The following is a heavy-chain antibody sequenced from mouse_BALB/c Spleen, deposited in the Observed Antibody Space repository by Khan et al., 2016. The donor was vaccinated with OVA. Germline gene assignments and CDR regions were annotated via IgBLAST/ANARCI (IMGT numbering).Heavy chain of an antibody. D-gene: IGHD2-14*01. J-gene: IGHJ3*01. CDR3: ARGYDFFAY. CDR2: INPNTGNT. Sequence: VQLKQSGPDLVKPGASVKMSCKASGYSFTGYYMNWVKQGHGKSLECIGRINPNTGNTNYNQKFKGKVVFIVDTSSSTVYMELRSLTSEDSAVYYCARGYDFFAYWGQGTLVTVSA. CDR1: GYSFTGYY. V-gene: IGHV1-26*01.